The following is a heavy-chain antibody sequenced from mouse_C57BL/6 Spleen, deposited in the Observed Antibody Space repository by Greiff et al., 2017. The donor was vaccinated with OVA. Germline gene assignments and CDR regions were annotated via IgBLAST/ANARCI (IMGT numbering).Heavy chain of an antibody. Sequence: QVQLKESGPGLVQPSQSLSITCTVSGFSLTSYGVHWVRQSPGKGLEWLGVIWSGGSTDYNAAFISRLSISKDNSKSQVFFKMNSLQADDTAIYYCAREPLYYGSSYWYFDVWGTGTTVTVSS. V-gene: IGHV2-2*01. CDR1: GFSLTSYG. D-gene: IGHD1-1*01. J-gene: IGHJ1*03. CDR3: AREPLYYGSSYWYFDV. CDR2: IWSGGST.